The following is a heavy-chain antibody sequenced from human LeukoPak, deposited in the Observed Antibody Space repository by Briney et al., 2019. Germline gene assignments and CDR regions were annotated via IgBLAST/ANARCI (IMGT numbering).Heavy chain of an antibody. CDR1: GGSISSGSYY. CDR2: IYTSGST. V-gene: IGHV4-61*02. J-gene: IGHJ5*02. Sequence: SQILSLTCTVSGGSISSGSYYWSWIRQPAGKGLEWIGRIYTSGSTNYNPSLKSRVTISVDTSKNQFSLKLSSVTAADAAVYYCARDTSFFGWFDPWGQGTLVTVSS. D-gene: IGHD3-10*01. CDR3: ARDTSFFGWFDP.